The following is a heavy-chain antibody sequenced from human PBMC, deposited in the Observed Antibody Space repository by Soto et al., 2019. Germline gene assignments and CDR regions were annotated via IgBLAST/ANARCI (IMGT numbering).Heavy chain of an antibody. D-gene: IGHD2-15*01. J-gene: IGHJ3*02. CDR2: ISGSGGST. V-gene: IGHV3-23*01. Sequence: EVQLLESGGGLVQPGGSLRLSCVASGFTFSSYAMSWVRQAPGKGLEWVSGISGSGGSTYYVDSVKGRFTISRDNSKKTVYLQMNSLRAEDTAVYYCAKVEGYCSGGSGYGGSDIWGQGTMVSVSS. CDR1: GFTFSSYA. CDR3: AKVEGYCSGGSGYGGSDI.